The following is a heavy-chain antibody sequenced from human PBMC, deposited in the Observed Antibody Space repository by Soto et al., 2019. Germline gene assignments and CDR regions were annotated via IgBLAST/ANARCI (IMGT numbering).Heavy chain of an antibody. V-gene: IGHV3-66*01. CDR1: GFTVSTKY. CDR3: ASPFDY. CDR2: IYSGGST. D-gene: IGHD2-21*02. J-gene: IGHJ4*02. Sequence: GGSLRLSCAASGFTVSTKYMSWVRQAPGKGLEWVSVIYSGGSTFYADSVRGRFTISRDNSKNTVNLQMNSLRAEDTDVVVTASPFDYWGQGTLVTVSS.